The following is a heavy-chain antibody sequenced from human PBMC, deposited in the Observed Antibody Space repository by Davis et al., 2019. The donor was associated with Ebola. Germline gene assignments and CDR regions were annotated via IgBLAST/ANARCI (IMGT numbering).Heavy chain of an antibody. CDR3: ATQYSNGWFDP. D-gene: IGHD3-22*01. CDR1: GASISNHY. Sequence: GSLRLSCTVSGASISNHYWSWIRQPPGKGLEWIGYIHYSGITSNNPSLKSRVTMSVDTSKNRFSLRLSSVTAADTAVYYCATQYSNGWFDPWGQGTLVTVSS. V-gene: IGHV4-59*11. J-gene: IGHJ5*02. CDR2: IHYSGIT.